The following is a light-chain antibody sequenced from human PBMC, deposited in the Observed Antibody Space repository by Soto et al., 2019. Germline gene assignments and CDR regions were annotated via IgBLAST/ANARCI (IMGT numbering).Light chain of an antibody. V-gene: IGKV3-20*01. Sequence: VSGHYQVTLSLSPGERSTLSCRASQSVSNNYLAWYQQKPGQAPRLLIYGASNRATGIPDRFSGSGSGTDFTLTISRLEPEDFAVYYCQQYGISPRTFGQGTKVDIK. CDR2: GAS. J-gene: IGKJ1*01. CDR3: QQYGISPRT. CDR1: QSVSNNY.